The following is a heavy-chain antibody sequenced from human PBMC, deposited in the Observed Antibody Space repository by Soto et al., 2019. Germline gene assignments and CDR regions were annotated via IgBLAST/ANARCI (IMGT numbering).Heavy chain of an antibody. CDR3: AKEGYRGSSFDY. Sequence: QVQLVESGGGVVQPGRSLRLSCAASGFTFSSYGMHWVRQAPGKGLEWVARISYDGSKKVYADSVKGRFTISRDNSKDTLYLQVNSLRAEDTAVFYCAKEGYRGSSFDYWGQGTLVTVSS. V-gene: IGHV3-30*18. CDR1: GFTFSSYG. D-gene: IGHD1-26*01. J-gene: IGHJ4*02. CDR2: ISYDGSKK.